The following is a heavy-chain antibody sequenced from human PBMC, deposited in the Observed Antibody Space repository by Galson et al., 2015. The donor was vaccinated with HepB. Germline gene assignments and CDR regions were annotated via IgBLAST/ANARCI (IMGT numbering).Heavy chain of an antibody. V-gene: IGHV7-4-1*02. CDR1: GYTFTSYA. Sequence: SVKVSCKASGYTFTSYAMNWVRQAPGQGLEWMGWINTNTGNPTYAQGFTGRFVFSLDTSVSTAYLQISSLKAEDTAVYYCARDLYYYDSSGYYYYYGMDVWGQGTTVTVSS. J-gene: IGHJ6*02. CDR3: ARDLYYYDSSGYYYYYGMDV. D-gene: IGHD3-22*01. CDR2: INTNTGNP.